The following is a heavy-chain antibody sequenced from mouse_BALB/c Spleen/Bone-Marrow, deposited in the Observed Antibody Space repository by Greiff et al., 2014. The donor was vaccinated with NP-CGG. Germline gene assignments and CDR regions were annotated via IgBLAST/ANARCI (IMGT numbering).Heavy chain of an antibody. Sequence: VQLKESGAELVRAGASVKLSCTASGFKIKDYYMHWGKQRPEQGLEWIGWIDPENGDTEYAPKFQGKATMTADTSSNTAYLQLSSLTSEDTAVYYCNARGDYDFDYSDYWGQGTTLTVSS. CDR2: IDPENGDT. D-gene: IGHD2-4*01. J-gene: IGHJ2*01. CDR3: NARGDYDFDYSDY. V-gene: IGHV14-4*02. CDR1: GFKIKDYY.